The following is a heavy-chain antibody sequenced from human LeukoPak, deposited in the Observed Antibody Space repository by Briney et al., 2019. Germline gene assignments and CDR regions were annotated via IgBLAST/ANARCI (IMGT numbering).Heavy chain of an antibody. CDR3: AREGIAVAGNWFDP. CDR1: GFTFSSYA. Sequence: PGGSLRLSCAASGFTFSSYAMTWVRQAPGKGLEWVSATSGSGGSIYYADSVKGRFTISRDNAKNSLYLQMNSLRAEDTAVYYCAREGIAVAGNWFDPWGQGTLVTVSS. D-gene: IGHD6-19*01. CDR2: TSGSGGSI. V-gene: IGHV3-21*01. J-gene: IGHJ5*02.